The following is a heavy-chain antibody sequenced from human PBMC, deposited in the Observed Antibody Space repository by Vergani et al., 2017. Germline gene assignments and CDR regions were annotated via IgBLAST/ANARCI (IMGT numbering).Heavy chain of an antibody. CDR1: GFDFSSYI. J-gene: IGHJ5*02. V-gene: IGHV3-48*01. D-gene: IGHD3-3*01. CDR3: VRGGRGDHGDFWSRLGP. CDR2: VSTGTKSQ. Sequence: QLVESGGGWVQPGGSLRLSCVVPGFDFSSYIMNWVRQAPGKGLEWVSFVSTGTKSQSYAESVKGRFTIYKDNTVDMLSLQMNSLRPDDTAVYYCVRGGRGDHGDFWSRLGPWGQGTRVIVSS.